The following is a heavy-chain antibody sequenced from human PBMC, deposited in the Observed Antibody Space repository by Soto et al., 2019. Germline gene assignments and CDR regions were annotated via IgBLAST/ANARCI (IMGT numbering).Heavy chain of an antibody. V-gene: IGHV4-59*01. CDR3: ARIVGYDFFIDY. J-gene: IGHJ4*02. CDR1: GGSISSYY. Sequence: ASETLSLTCTVSGGSISSYYWSWIRQPPGKGLEWIGYIYYSGSTNYNPSLKSRVTISVDTSKNQFSLKLSSVTAADTAVYYCARIVGYDFFIDYWGQGTLVTVSS. D-gene: IGHD3-3*01. CDR2: IYYSGST.